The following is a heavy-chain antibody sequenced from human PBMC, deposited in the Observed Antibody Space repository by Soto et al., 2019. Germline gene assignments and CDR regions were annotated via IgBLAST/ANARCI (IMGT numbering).Heavy chain of an antibody. V-gene: IGHV4-59*08. CDR2: ISYSGST. J-gene: IGHJ3*02. CDR3: ARLVTTGAFDI. Sequence: QVQLQESGPGLVKPSETLSLTCTVSGDSVSSYYWSWIRQSPGKGLEWIGYISYSGSTNYNPSLKSRVTISVDTSKNQFSLKLSSVTAADTAVYYGARLVTTGAFDIWGQGTVITVSS. D-gene: IGHD1-1*01. CDR1: GDSVSSYY.